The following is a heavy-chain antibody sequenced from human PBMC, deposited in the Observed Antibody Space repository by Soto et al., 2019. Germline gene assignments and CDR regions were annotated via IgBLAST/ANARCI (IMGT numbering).Heavy chain of an antibody. D-gene: IGHD2-21*01. CDR3: ARDPLIGNTDYGLDV. J-gene: IGHJ6*02. CDR2: INNDGSST. Sequence: GGSLRLSCAASGFTFSSFWMHWVRQAPGKGLVWVSRINNDGSSTAYADSVKGRFTISRDNAKSTLYLQVTSLRAEDTAVYYCARDPLIGNTDYGLDVWGQGTRVTVSS. V-gene: IGHV3-74*01. CDR1: GFTFSSFW.